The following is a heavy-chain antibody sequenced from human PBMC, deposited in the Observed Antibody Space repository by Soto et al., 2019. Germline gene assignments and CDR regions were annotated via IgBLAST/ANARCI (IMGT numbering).Heavy chain of an antibody. Sequence: PSETLSLTCAVSGGSISSGGYSWSWIRQPPGKGLEWIGYIYHSGSTNYNPSLKSRVTISVDTSKSQFSLKLSSVTAADTAVYFCGRGCCSTSSCSTDCMDVWGQGTTVTVSS. CDR2: IYHSGST. J-gene: IGHJ6*02. CDR1: GGSISSGGYS. D-gene: IGHD2-2*01. V-gene: IGHV4-30-2*01. CDR3: GRGCCSTSSCSTDCMDV.